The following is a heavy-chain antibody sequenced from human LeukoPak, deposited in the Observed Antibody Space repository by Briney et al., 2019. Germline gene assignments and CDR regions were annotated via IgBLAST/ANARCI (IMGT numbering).Heavy chain of an antibody. CDR1: GGSISSYY. CDR3: ARVLAVAGTGNWFDP. D-gene: IGHD6-19*01. Sequence: SETLSLTCTVSGGSISSYYWSWIRQPAGKGLEWIGCIYTSGSTNYNPSLKSRVTMSVDTSKNQFSLKLSSVTAADTAVYYCARVLAVAGTGNWFDPWGQGTLVTVSS. V-gene: IGHV4-4*07. CDR2: IYTSGST. J-gene: IGHJ5*02.